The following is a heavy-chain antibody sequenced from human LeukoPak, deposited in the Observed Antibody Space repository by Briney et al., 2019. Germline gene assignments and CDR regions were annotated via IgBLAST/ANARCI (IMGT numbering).Heavy chain of an antibody. Sequence: GGSLRLSCAASGFRFGDYWMSWVRQTPGKGLEWVANMKQDGSETHYADSVMGRFTISRDNARNTLYLQMSSLRAEDTAVYYCARDERLWFGESEFDNWGQGNLVTVSS. CDR3: ARDERLWFGESEFDN. CDR1: GFRFGDYW. CDR2: MKQDGSET. V-gene: IGHV3-7*01. D-gene: IGHD3-10*01. J-gene: IGHJ5*02.